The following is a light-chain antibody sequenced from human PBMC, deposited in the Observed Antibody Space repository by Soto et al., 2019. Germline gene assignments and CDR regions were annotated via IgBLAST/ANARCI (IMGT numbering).Light chain of an antibody. Sequence: EIVLTQSPATLSLSPGERATLSCRASQSVSSYLAWYQQRPGQAPRLLIYDASNRATGIPARFSGSGSGTDFTLTISSLEPEDCAVYYCQQRSDGFTFGPGTTVDIK. CDR2: DAS. CDR3: QQRSDGFT. J-gene: IGKJ3*01. V-gene: IGKV3-11*01. CDR1: QSVSSY.